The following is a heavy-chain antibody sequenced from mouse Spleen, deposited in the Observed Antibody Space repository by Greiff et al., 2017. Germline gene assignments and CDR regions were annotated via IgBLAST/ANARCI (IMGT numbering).Heavy chain of an antibody. D-gene: IGHD1-2*01. CDR3: AKTPTPATAMDY. CDR2: IWRGGST. Sequence: VQLVESGPSLVQPSQSLSITCTVSGFSLTSYGVHWVRQSPGKGLEWLGVIWRGGSTDYNAAFMSRLSITKDNSKSQVFFKMNSLQADDTAIYYCAKTPTPATAMDYWGQGTSVTVSS. V-gene: IGHV2-5-1*01. J-gene: IGHJ4*01. CDR1: GFSLTSYG.